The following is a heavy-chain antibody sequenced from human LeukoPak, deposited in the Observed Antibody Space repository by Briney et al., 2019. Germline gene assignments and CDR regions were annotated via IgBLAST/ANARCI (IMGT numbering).Heavy chain of an antibody. Sequence: GGSLRLSCAASGFTFSSYSMNWVRQAPGKGLEWVSSISSSSSYIYYADSVKGRFTISRDNAKNSLYLQMNSLRAEDTAVYYCARDGCSGGSYYGQWPNMDVWGKGTTVTVSS. J-gene: IGHJ6*03. CDR2: ISSSSSYI. CDR1: GFTFSSYS. CDR3: ARDGCSGGSYYGQWPNMDV. V-gene: IGHV3-21*01. D-gene: IGHD2-15*01.